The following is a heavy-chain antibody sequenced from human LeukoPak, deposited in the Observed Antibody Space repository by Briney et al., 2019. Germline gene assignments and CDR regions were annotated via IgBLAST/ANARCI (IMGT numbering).Heavy chain of an antibody. CDR1: GYTFTGYY. D-gene: IGHD3-10*01. CDR3: AKSYGSGSYYSYYYYMDV. J-gene: IGHJ6*03. CDR2: INPNSGGT. V-gene: IGHV1-2*02. Sequence: ASVKVSCKASGYTFTGYYMHWVRQAPGQGLEWMGWINPNSGGTNYAQKFQGRVTMTRDTSISTAYMELSRLRSDDTAVYYCAKSYGSGSYYSYYYYMDVWGKGTTVTISS.